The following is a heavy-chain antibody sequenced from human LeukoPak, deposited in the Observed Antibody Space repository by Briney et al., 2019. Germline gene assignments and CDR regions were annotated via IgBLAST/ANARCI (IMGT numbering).Heavy chain of an antibody. CDR2: IYYSGST. CDR1: GGSISSGGYY. CDR3: ARRGQTGYCSSTSCYYYFYMDV. V-gene: IGHV4-31*03. J-gene: IGHJ6*03. Sequence: PSETLSLTCTVSGGSISSGGYYWSWIRQPPGKGLEWIGYIYYSGSTYYSPSLKSRVTISVDTSKNQFSLKLSSVTAADTAVYYCARRGQTGYCSSTSCYYYFYMDVGGKETTVTVPS. D-gene: IGHD2-2*03.